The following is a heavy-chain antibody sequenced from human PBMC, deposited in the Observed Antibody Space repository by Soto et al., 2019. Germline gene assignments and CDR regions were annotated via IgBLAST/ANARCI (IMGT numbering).Heavy chain of an antibody. J-gene: IGHJ5*02. CDR1: GFTFGDYA. V-gene: IGHV3-49*03. CDR2: IRSKAYGGTT. D-gene: IGHD2-2*01. Sequence: GGSLRLSCTASGFTFGDYAMSWFRQAPGKGLEWVGFIRSKAYGGTTEYAASVKGRFTISRDDSKSIAYLQMNSLKTEDTAVFYCTRDRYCSSTSCLGFDPWGQGTLVTVPS. CDR3: TRDRYCSSTSCLGFDP.